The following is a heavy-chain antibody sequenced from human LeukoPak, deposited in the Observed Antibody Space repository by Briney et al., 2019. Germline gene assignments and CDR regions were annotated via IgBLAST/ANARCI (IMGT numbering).Heavy chain of an antibody. V-gene: IGHV3-23*01. J-gene: IGHJ4*02. D-gene: IGHD6-6*01. CDR2: ISGSGGTT. CDR1: GSTFSSYA. CDR3: AKAFTTITARFDD. Sequence: PGGSLRLSCAASGSTFSSYAMNWVRQAPGKGLEWVSLISGSGGTTYYADSVKGRFTISRDTSKNTLYLQMNSLRAEDTAVYYCAKAFTTITARFDDWGQGTPVTVSS.